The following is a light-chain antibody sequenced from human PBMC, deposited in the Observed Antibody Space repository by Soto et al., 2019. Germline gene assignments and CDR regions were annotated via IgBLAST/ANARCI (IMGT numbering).Light chain of an antibody. CDR1: QDISNY. Sequence: DIQMTQSPSSLSASVGDRVTITCQASQDISNYLNWYQQKPGKAPKLLIYYTSNLDTGVPSRFRGSVSRTDFTFTISGLQPEDTATYYCQQYENPLLTFGGGTKVEIK. CDR3: QQYENPLLT. J-gene: IGKJ4*01. V-gene: IGKV1-33*01. CDR2: YTS.